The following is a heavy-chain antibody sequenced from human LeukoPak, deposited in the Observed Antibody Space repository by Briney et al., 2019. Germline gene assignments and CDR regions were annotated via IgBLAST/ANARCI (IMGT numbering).Heavy chain of an antibody. V-gene: IGHV1-69*05. CDR3: ARDCYYDSSGYYFYYYGMDV. J-gene: IGHJ6*02. Sequence: ASVKVSCKASGGTFSSYAISWVRQAPGQGLEWMGGIIPIFGTANYAQKFQGRATMTTDTSTSTAYMELRSLRSDDTAVYYCARDCYYDSSGYYFYYYGMDVWGQGTTVTVSS. CDR1: GGTFSSYA. D-gene: IGHD3-22*01. CDR2: IIPIFGTA.